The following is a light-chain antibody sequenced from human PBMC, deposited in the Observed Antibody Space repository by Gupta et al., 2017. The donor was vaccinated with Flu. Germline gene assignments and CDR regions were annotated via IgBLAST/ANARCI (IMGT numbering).Light chain of an antibody. Sequence: QSVLTQPPSASGTPGQRVAISCSGSSSNIGSNTVNWFQQVPGMAPRLLIYSNNQRPSGVPERFSGSKSGTSASLAISGLEAEDGVDYYCAAWDDSLNAWILGGGTKLTVL. V-gene: IGLV1-44*01. J-gene: IGLJ2*01. CDR3: AAWDDSLNAWI. CDR1: SSNIGSNT. CDR2: SNN.